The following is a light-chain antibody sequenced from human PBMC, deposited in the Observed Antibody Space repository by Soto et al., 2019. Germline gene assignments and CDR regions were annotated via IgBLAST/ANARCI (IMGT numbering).Light chain of an antibody. Sequence: QSALTQPTSASGTPGQRVTISCSGATSNFGTKSVNWYQHLPGAAPRLLIYNSDQRPSGVPDRFSGSKSGTSASLAISGLQSADEGDYFCASWDDILHGPLFGGGTKLTVL. CDR2: NSD. CDR1: TSNFGTKS. CDR3: ASWDDILHGPL. V-gene: IGLV1-44*01. J-gene: IGLJ2*01.